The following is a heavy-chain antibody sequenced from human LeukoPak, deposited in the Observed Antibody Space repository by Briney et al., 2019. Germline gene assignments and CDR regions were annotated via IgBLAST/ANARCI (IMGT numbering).Heavy chain of an antibody. CDR2: IISSSSYI. D-gene: IGHD3-22*01. V-gene: IGHV3-21*01. CDR1: GFTFSSYS. CDR3: AKERAPGHSSGYYYGMDV. Sequence: GGSLRPSCAASGFTFSSYSMNWVRQAPGKGLEWVSSIISSSSYIYYADSVKGRFTISRDNAKNSLYLQMNSQRAEDTAVYYCAKERAPGHSSGYYYGMDVWGQGTTVTVSS. J-gene: IGHJ6*02.